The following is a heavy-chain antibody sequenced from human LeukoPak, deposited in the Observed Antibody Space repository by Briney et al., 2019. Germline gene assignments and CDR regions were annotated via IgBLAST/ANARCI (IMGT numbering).Heavy chain of an antibody. V-gene: IGHV4-4*02. CDR1: GGSISSNNW. CDR3: ARVNINNWHSCDY. CDR2: IYHSGSP. J-gene: IGHJ4*02. Sequence: SGTLPLTCAVSGGSISSNNWWGWVRQPPGKGLEWIGEIYHSGSPNYNPSLKSRVTISVDKSRNHFSLNLSSVTAADTAVYYCARVNINNWHSCDYWGQGTLVTVSS. D-gene: IGHD1-1*01.